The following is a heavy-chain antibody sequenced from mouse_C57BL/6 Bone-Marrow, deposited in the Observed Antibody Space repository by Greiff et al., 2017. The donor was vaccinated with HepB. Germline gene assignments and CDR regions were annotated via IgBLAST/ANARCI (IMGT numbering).Heavy chain of an antibody. CDR2: IDPSDSYT. Sequence: QVQLQQPGAELVKPGASVKLSCKASGYTFTSYWMQWVKQRPGQGLEWIGEIDPSDSYTNYNQKFKGKATFTVDTSSSTAYMQLSSLTSEDSAVYYCANYDGYYGGYFDVWGTGTTVTVSS. D-gene: IGHD2-3*01. CDR1: GYTFTSYW. J-gene: IGHJ1*03. V-gene: IGHV1-50*01. CDR3: ANYDGYYGGYFDV.